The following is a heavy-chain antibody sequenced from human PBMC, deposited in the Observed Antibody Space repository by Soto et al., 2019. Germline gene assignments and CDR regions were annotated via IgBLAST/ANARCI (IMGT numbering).Heavy chain of an antibody. CDR2: IYSGGST. J-gene: IGHJ4*02. Sequence: PGGSLRLSCAASGFTVSSNYMSWVRQAPGKGLEWVSVIYSGGSTYYADSVKGRFTISRDNSKNTLYLQMNSLRAEDTAVYYCECWAGYYRPQFDYWGQGNLVTVSP. CDR3: ECWAGYYRPQFDY. D-gene: IGHD3-22*01. V-gene: IGHV3-66*01. CDR1: GFTVSSNY.